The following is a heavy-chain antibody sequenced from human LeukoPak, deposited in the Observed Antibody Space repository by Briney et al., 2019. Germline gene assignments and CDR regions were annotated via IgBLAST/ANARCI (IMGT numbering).Heavy chain of an antibody. J-gene: IGHJ4*02. CDR2: VKEDGTTK. D-gene: IGHD2-15*01. Sequence: GGSLRLSCAASGFSFTNYWMSWVRQAPGKGLEWVANVKEDGTTKQYVDSVRGRFTISRDNAKNSLYLQMDSLRAEDTAVYYCVSQEVVPHWGQGTLVSVSS. V-gene: IGHV3-7*01. CDR3: VSQEVVPH. CDR1: GFSFTNYW.